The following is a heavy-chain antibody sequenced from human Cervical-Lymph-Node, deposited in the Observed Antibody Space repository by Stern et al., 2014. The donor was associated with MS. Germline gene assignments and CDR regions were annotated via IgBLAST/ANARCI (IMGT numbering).Heavy chain of an antibody. CDR1: GASMSSTTYY. CDR2: MDNSGRT. D-gene: IGHD6-6*01. J-gene: IGHJ4*02. CDR3: ARVRSAAPDLPFDF. Sequence: QVQLQESGPGLVKPSETLSLTCSVSGASMSSTTYYWGWIRQAPGEGLEWIGNMDNSGRTPYNPSLKSRVTLSVDTSKNVFSLKLPSATAADTAVYYCARVRSAAPDLPFDFWGQGTLVTVSS. V-gene: IGHV4-39*02.